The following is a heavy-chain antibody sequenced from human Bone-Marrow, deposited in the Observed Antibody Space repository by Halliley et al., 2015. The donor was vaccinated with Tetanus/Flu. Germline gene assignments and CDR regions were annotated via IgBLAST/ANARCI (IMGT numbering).Heavy chain of an antibody. CDR3: ARDSGYASAISYFDL. D-gene: IGHD6-25*01. Sequence: TLSLTCAVSGASIRSDNWWSWVRQPPGKGLEWIGTFYYTGSTKYNPSLKSRVTISEDKSKNQFSLKLTSVTAADTAVYYCARDSGYASAISYFDLWGQGTLATVSS. J-gene: IGHJ4*02. V-gene: IGHV4-4*02. CDR2: FYYTGST. CDR1: GASIRSDNW.